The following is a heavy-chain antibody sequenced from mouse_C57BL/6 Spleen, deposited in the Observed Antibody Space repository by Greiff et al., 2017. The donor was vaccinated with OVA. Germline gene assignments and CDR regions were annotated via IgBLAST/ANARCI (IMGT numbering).Heavy chain of an antibody. CDR3: ARSLSYDGAFAY. V-gene: IGHV1-4*01. J-gene: IGHJ3*01. CDR1: GYTFTSYT. D-gene: IGHD2-3*01. CDR2: INPSSGYT. Sequence: LVESGAELARPGASVKMSCKASGYTFTSYTMHWVKQRPGQGLEWIGYINPSSGYTKYNQKFKDKATLTADKSSSTAYMQLSSLTSEDSAVYYCARSLSYDGAFAYWGQGTLVTVSA.